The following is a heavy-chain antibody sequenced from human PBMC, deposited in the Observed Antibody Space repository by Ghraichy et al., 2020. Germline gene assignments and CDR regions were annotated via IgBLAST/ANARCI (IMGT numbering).Heavy chain of an antibody. CDR2: ISSSGDFR. CDR1: GFSFNDYI. J-gene: IGHJ4*02. D-gene: IGHD2-21*01. Sequence: GGSPRLSCAGSGFSFNDYIINWVRQAPGKGLEWVSSISSSGDFRYYAASVKGRFTISRDYAKNSVSLEMDSLRVEDTALYYCARVVGIAPAGPLDFWGQGNLVTVAS. V-gene: IGHV3-21*01. CDR3: ARVVGIAPAGPLDF.